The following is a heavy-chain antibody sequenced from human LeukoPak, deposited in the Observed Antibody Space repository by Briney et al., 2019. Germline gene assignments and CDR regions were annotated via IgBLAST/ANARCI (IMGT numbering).Heavy chain of an antibody. Sequence: GGSLRLSCAASGFTFSNEMNWVRQAPGKGLEWVSYISSSGSTIYYADSVKGRFTISRDNAKNSRYLQMNSLRAEDTAVYYCAELGITMIGGVWGKGTTVTISS. CDR1: GFTFSNE. J-gene: IGHJ6*04. V-gene: IGHV3-48*03. CDR2: ISSSGSTI. D-gene: IGHD3-10*02. CDR3: AELGITMIGGV.